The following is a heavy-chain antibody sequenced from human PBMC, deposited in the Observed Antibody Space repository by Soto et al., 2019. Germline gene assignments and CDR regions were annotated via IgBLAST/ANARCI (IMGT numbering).Heavy chain of an antibody. CDR2: IYYSGST. CDR3: ARHKRIPGTLAFDI. J-gene: IGHJ3*02. V-gene: IGHV4-39*01. CDR1: GGSISSSSYY. D-gene: IGHD6-13*01. Sequence: SETLSLTCTVSGGSISSSSYYWGWIRQPPGKGLEWIGSIYYSGSTYYNPSLKSRVTISVDTSKNQFSLKLSSVTAADTAVYYCARHKRIPGTLAFDIWGQGTMVTVSS.